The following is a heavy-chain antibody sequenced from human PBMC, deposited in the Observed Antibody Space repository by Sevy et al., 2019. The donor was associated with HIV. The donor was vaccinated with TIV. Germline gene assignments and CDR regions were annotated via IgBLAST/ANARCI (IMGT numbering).Heavy chain of an antibody. D-gene: IGHD1-7*01. CDR1: GFIFGDHG. CDR2: IRLDGSDR. J-gene: IGHJ4*02. Sequence: GGSLRLSCAASGFIFGDHGMHWVRQAPGKGLEWVAFIRLDGSDRYYADSMKGRFTISRDNSKNTLYLQMNSLRAEDTAVYYCAKVPSSGWNYLLDYWGQGILVTVSS. V-gene: IGHV3-30*02. CDR3: AKVPSSGWNYLLDY.